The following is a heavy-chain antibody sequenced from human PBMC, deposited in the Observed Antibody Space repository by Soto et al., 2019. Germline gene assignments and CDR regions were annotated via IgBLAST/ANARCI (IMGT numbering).Heavy chain of an antibody. CDR3: AKDVKLCVSSVYYSYGMDV. D-gene: IGHD2-21*01. Sequence: PGGSLRLSCAASGFTLSSYEMHWVRQAPGKGLEWVAVISNDGSSQYYADSVKGRFTISRDNSKNTLYLQMNSLSTEDTAVYFCAKDVKLCVSSVYYSYGMDVWGLGTTVTVSS. J-gene: IGHJ6*01. CDR1: GFTLSSYE. V-gene: IGHV3-30*18. CDR2: ISNDGSSQ.